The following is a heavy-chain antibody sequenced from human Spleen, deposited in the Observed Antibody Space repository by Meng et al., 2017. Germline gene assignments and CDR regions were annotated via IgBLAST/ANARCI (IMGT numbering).Heavy chain of an antibody. J-gene: IGHJ3*02. Sequence: GGSLRLSCEASGFTFSTYAMNWVRQAPGKGLERVSCISSNRGGSTYYTDSVKGRFTISRDNSKNTLYLQMSSLRAEDTAVYYCAKDQGGNWNDAFDIWGQGTMVTVSS. V-gene: IGHV3-23*01. CDR3: AKDQGGNWNDAFDI. CDR2: ISSNRGGST. CDR1: GFTFSTYA. D-gene: IGHD1-1*01.